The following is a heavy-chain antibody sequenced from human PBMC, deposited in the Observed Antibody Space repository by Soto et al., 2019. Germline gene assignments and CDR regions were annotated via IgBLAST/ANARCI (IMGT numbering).Heavy chain of an antibody. V-gene: IGHV4-30-4*01. D-gene: IGHD4-17*01. CDR1: GGSISSDAHY. CDR3: ARGPTVTTDY. J-gene: IGHJ4*02. CDR2: IFSSGTT. Sequence: QVQLQESGPGLVKPSQTLSLTCTVSGGSISSDAHYWSWFHQPPGKGLEWIGYIFSSGTTYYNPSLKSQVSISVDTSKNQFSLKLSSVTAADTAVYYCARGPTVTTDYWGQGALVTVSS.